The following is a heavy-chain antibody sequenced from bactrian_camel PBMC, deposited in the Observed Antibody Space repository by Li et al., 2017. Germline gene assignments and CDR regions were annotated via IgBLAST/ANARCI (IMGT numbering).Heavy chain of an antibody. D-gene: IGHD3*01. CDR2: IADTST. CDR3: TILPGRYYCPNY. J-gene: IGHJ4*01. CDR1: GFTFSSYW. V-gene: IGHV3S6*01. Sequence: HVQLVESGGGLVQPGGSLRISCAASGFTFSSYWMTWVRQAPGKGLEWVSSIADTSTYYANSVKGRFTISKDKGKVTVYLQMDSLNPEDTATYSCTILPGRYYCPNYWGQGTQVTVS.